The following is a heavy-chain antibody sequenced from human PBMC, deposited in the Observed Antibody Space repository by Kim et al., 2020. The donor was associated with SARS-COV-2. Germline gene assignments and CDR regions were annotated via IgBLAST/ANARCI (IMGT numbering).Heavy chain of an antibody. CDR3: ARWGIAAARPGVVGVGYYYYYYMDV. D-gene: IGHD6-13*01. Sequence: SETLSLTCAVYGGSFSGYYWSWIRQPPGKGLEWIGEINHSGSTNYNPSLKSRVTISVDTSKNQFSLKLSSVTAADTAVYYCARWGIAAARPGVVGVGYYYYYYMDVWGKGTTVTVSS. J-gene: IGHJ6*03. CDR2: INHSGST. V-gene: IGHV4-34*01. CDR1: GGSFSGYY.